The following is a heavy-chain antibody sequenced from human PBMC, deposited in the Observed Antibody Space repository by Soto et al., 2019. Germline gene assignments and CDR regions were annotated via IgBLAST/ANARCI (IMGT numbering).Heavy chain of an antibody. D-gene: IGHD2-15*01. CDR1: GFTFNTYG. V-gene: IGHV3-33*08. CDR3: ARGDCTGAYCYSWPFNYGVDV. CDR2: IWYDGSNK. J-gene: IGHJ6*02. Sequence: QVQLVESGGGVVQPGGSLRLSCTTSGFTFNTYGMYWVRQAPGKGLEWVAIIWYDGSNKYYGDSVKGRFTISRDNSKNTRYLQMNILRAEDTALYYCARGDCTGAYCYSWPFNYGVDVWGQGTTVTVSS.